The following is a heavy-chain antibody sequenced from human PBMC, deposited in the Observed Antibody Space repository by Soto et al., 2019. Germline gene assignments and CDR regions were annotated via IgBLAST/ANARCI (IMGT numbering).Heavy chain of an antibody. CDR1: GGTFSSYA. D-gene: IGHD6-13*01. V-gene: IGHV1-69*13. CDR2: IIPIFGTA. CDR3: ARQLAAAEMLYYYGMDV. J-gene: IGHJ6*02. Sequence: GASVKVSCKASGGTFSSYAISWVRQAPVQGLEWMGGIIPIFGTANYAQKFQGRVTITADESTSTAYMELSSLRSEDTAVYYCARQLAAAEMLYYYGMDVWGQGTTVTVYS.